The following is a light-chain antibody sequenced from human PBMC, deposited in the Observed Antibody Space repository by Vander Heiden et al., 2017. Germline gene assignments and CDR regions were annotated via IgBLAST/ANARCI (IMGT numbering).Light chain of an antibody. CDR2: DAS. Sequence: DIQMIQSPSSLSASVGDRVTITCQASQDISNYLNWYQQKPGKAPKLLIYDASNLETGVPSRFSGSGSGTDFTFTISSLQPEDIATYYCQQDDNLPWTFGQGTKVEIK. J-gene: IGKJ1*01. CDR1: QDISNY. V-gene: IGKV1-33*01. CDR3: QQDDNLPWT.